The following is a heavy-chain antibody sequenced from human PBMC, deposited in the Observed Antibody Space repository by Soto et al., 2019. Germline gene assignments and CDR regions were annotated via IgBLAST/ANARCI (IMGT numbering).Heavy chain of an antibody. CDR1: GFSFSDYA. CDR3: AKRSPYSSGWYSPIFDY. D-gene: IGHD6-13*01. J-gene: IGHJ4*02. Sequence: VGSLRLSCAASGFSFSDYAMSWVRQAPGKGLEWVSVISESGGSTHYADSVRGRFTVSRDNSKNSLSLRMNSLRDEDTAVYFCAKRSPYSSGWYSPIFDYWGQGALVTVSS. V-gene: IGHV3-23*01. CDR2: ISESGGST.